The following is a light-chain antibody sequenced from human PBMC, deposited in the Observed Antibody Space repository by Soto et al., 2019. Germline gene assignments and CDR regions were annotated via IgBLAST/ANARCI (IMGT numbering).Light chain of an antibody. Sequence: QSALTQPPSVSGAPGQRVTISCTGSSSNIGAGYDVHWYQQRPGTAPKLLIFGNINRPSGVPDRFSGSKSGTSASLAITGLQAEDEGDYYCQSYDNSLGVCYVFGTGTKVTVL. CDR1: SSNIGAGYD. V-gene: IGLV1-40*01. J-gene: IGLJ1*01. CDR3: QSYDNSLGVCYV. CDR2: GNI.